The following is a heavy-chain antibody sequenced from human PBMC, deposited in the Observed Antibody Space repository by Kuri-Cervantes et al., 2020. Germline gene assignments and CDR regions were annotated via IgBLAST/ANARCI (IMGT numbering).Heavy chain of an antibody. D-gene: IGHD6-13*01. CDR2: IYSGGST. CDR3: ARVPTIPGMSSYYGTDV. V-gene: IGHV3-53*01. Sequence: ETLSLTCAASGFTVSSDYMTWVRQAPGKGLEWVSVIYSGGSTYYADSVKGRFTISRDNSKNTLYLQMNSLRAEDTAVYYCARVPTIPGMSSYYGTDVWGQGTMVTVSS. J-gene: IGHJ6*02. CDR1: GFTVSSDY.